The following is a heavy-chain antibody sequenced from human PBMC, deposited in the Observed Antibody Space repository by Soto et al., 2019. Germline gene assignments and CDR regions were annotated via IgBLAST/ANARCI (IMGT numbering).Heavy chain of an antibody. CDR3: AKEAPPIYGGYAIGDY. CDR2: ISGSGGST. Sequence: EVQLLESGGGLVQPGGSLRLSCAASGFTFSSYAMSWVRQAPGKGLEWVSAISGSGGSTYYADSVKGRFTISRDNSKNPLYLQMNSLGAEDTAVYYCAKEAPPIYGGYAIGDYWGQGTLVTVSS. CDR1: GFTFSSYA. J-gene: IGHJ4*02. V-gene: IGHV3-23*01. D-gene: IGHD5-12*01.